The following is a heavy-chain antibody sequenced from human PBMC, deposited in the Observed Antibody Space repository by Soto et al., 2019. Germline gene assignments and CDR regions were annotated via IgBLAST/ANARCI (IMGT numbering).Heavy chain of an antibody. CDR3: AREGITIFGVVITNWFDP. V-gene: IGHV1-69*06. J-gene: IGHJ5*02. D-gene: IGHD3-3*01. Sequence: ASVKVSCKASGGTFSSYAISWVRRARGQGLEWMGGIIPIFGTANYAQKFQGRVTITADKSTSTAYMELSSLRSEDTAVYYCAREGITIFGVVITNWFDPWGQGTLVTVSS. CDR1: GGTFSSYA. CDR2: IIPIFGTA.